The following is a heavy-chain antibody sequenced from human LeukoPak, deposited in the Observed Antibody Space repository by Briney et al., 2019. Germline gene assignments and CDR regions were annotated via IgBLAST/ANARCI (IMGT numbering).Heavy chain of an antibody. V-gene: IGHV4-39*07. J-gene: IGHJ4*02. D-gene: IGHD1-26*01. CDR1: GVSISSGGYY. CDR3: ARVRGSGSPILAY. CDR2: INHSGST. Sequence: SETLSLTCTVSGVSISSGGYYWSWIRQPPGKGLEWIGEINHSGSTNYNPSLKSRATISVDTSKNQFSLKLSSVTAADTAVYYCARVRGSGSPILAYWGQGTLVTVSS.